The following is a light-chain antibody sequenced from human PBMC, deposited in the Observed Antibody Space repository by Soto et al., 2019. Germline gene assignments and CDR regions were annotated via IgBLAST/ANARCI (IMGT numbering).Light chain of an antibody. J-gene: IGKJ1*01. Sequence: DLVMTQSPLSLPVTPGEPASISCRSSQSLLHSNGYNYLDWYLQKPGQSPQLLIYLGSNRASGVTDRFSGSGSGTDFTLKISRVEAEDVGVYYCMQALQTWTFGQGTKVEIK. CDR2: LGS. CDR3: MQALQTWT. CDR1: QSLLHSNGYNY. V-gene: IGKV2-28*01.